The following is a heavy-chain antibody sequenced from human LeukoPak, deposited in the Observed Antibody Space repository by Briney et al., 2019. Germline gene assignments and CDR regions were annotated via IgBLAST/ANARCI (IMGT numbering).Heavy chain of an antibody. CDR2: ISSSSDHI. Sequence: PGGSLRLSCAASGFTFSSHAMSWVRQAPGKGLEWVSAISSSSDHIYYADSVQGRFTISRDNPKNTLYLQMNSLRAEDTALYYCANFVDTSMGGNDYWGQGTLVTVSS. J-gene: IGHJ4*02. CDR1: GFTFSSHA. CDR3: ANFVDTSMGGNDY. D-gene: IGHD5-18*01. V-gene: IGHV3-23*01.